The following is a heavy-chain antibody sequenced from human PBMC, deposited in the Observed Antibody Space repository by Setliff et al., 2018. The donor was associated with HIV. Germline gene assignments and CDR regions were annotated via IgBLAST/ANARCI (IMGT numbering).Heavy chain of an antibody. V-gene: IGHV4-34*01. D-gene: IGHD3-22*01. CDR2: ISHSGNT. Sequence: SETLSLTCAVYGGSFSGYYWSWIRQPPGKGLEWIGSISHSGNTYHNPSLQSRVTISLDMSKSQFSLKLRSMSAADTAVYYCAGDPHYFDTSGYYSYFYFDFWGQGMLVTVSS. CDR1: GGSFSGYY. J-gene: IGHJ4*02. CDR3: AGDPHYFDTSGYYSYFYFDF.